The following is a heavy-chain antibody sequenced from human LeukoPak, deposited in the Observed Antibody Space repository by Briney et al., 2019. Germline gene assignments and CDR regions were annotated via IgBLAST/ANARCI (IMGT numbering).Heavy chain of an antibody. V-gene: IGHV3-74*01. D-gene: IGHD3-9*01. J-gene: IGHJ6*03. Sequence: GGSLRLSCAASGFTFSSYWMHWVRQAPGKGLVWVSRINSDGSSTSYADSVKGRFTISRDNAKNTLYLQMNGLRAEDTAVYYCAREGYDILTGYSNYYYYYMDVWGKGTTVTVSS. CDR2: INSDGSST. CDR1: GFTFSSYW. CDR3: AREGYDILTGYSNYYYYYMDV.